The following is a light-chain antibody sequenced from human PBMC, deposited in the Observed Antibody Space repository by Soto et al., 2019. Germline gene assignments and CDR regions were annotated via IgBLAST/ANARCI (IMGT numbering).Light chain of an antibody. CDR3: QSYDSSLSGAVV. CDR1: TSNIGAEYD. J-gene: IGLJ2*01. Sequence: QSVLTQPPSVSGAPGQRVTISCTGSTSNIGAEYDVHWYQQLPGTAPKLLIYGNINRPSGVPDRISASKSGTSASLAITGLQAEDEADYYCQSYDSSLSGAVVFGGGTQLTVL. V-gene: IGLV1-40*01. CDR2: GNI.